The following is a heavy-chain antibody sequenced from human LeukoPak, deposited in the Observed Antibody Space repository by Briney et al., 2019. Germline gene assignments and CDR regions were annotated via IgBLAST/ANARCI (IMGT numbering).Heavy chain of an antibody. CDR2: IIPIFGTA. V-gene: IGHV1-69*01. Sequence: SVKVSCKASGGTFGSYAISWVRQAPGQGLEWMGGIIPIFGTANYAQKFQGRVTITADESTSTAYMELSSLRSEDTAVYYCARGHDYGDSHFDYWGQGTLVTVSS. CDR3: ARGHDYGDSHFDY. D-gene: IGHD4-17*01. J-gene: IGHJ4*02. CDR1: GGTFGSYA.